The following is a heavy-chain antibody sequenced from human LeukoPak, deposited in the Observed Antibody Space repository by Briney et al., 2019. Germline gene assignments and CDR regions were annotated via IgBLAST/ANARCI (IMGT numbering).Heavy chain of an antibody. J-gene: IGHJ4*02. CDR3: ARESYYGSVNFDY. V-gene: IGHV3-21*01. Sequence: PGGSLRLSCAASGFTFGSYSMNWVRQAPGKGLEWVSSISSSSSYIYYADSVKGRFTISRDNAKNSLYLQMNSLRAEDTAVYYCARESYYGSVNFDYWGQGTLVTVSS. CDR1: GFTFGSYS. CDR2: ISSSSSYI. D-gene: IGHD3-10*01.